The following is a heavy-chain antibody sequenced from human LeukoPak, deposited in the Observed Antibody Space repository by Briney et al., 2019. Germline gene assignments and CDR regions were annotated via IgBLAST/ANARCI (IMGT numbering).Heavy chain of an antibody. CDR2: INSDGIST. Sequence: GGSLRLSCAASGFTFSTYWMHWVRQAPGKGLVWVSRINSDGISTSYGDSVKGRFTISRDNAKNTLFLQVNSLRAEDTAVYYCAREDDSSGYTPQYFDYWGQGTLVTVSS. V-gene: IGHV3-74*01. D-gene: IGHD3-22*01. CDR1: GFTFSTYW. J-gene: IGHJ4*02. CDR3: AREDDSSGYTPQYFDY.